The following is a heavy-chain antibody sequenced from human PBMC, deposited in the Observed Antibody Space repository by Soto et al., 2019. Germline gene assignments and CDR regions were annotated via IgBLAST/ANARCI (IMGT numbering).Heavy chain of an antibody. D-gene: IGHD1-26*01. Sequence: QVQLVQSGPEVKKPGASVKVSCKASGYTFSTYDFNWVRQAPGQGLEWMGWPNPKSGMTGSAQKFQGRVTMTRDSSISTVYMELSSLRSEDTAVYYCARVAGSPDYWGQGTLVTVSS. CDR2: PNPKSGMT. V-gene: IGHV1-8*01. CDR3: ARVAGSPDY. CDR1: GYTFSTYD. J-gene: IGHJ4*02.